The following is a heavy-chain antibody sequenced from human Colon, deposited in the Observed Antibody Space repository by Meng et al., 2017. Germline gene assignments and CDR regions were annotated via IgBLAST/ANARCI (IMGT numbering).Heavy chain of an antibody. V-gene: IGHV3-21*01. D-gene: IGHD3-16*02. CDR1: GFTFSSYS. CDR3: ARDSSVWGSYRYFDY. CDR2: ISSSSSYI. J-gene: IGHJ4*02. Sequence: GGSLRLSCAASGFTFSSYSMNWVRQAPGKGLEWVSSISSSSSYIYYADSVKGRFTISRDNAKNSLYLQINSLRAEDTAVYYCARDSSVWGSYRYFDYWGQGTLVTVSS.